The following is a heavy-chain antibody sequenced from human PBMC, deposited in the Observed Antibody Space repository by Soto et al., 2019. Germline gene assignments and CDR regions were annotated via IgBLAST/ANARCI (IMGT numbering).Heavy chain of an antibody. CDR2: IYYNGNT. V-gene: IGHV4-39*02. D-gene: IGHD1-26*01. CDR3: ARSGQVGGTDYFDY. CDR1: GGSISSSSYY. J-gene: IGHJ4*02. Sequence: QLQLQESGPGLVKSSETLSLTCNVAGGSISSSSYYWGWIRQPPGKGLEWIGSIYYNGNTYDNPSLKSRVTMSVDTFETPFSLKLSSVTAAATAVYYCARSGQVGGTDYFDYWGQGTLVTVSS.